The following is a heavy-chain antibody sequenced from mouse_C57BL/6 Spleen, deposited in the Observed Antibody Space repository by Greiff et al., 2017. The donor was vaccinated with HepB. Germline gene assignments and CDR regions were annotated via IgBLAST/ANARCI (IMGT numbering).Heavy chain of an antibody. CDR1: GYTFTSYW. D-gene: IGHD1-1*01. Sequence: QVQLQQPGAELVMPGASVKLSCKASGYTFTSYWMHWVKQRPGQGLEWIGEIVPSDSYTNYNQKFKGKSTLTVDKSSSTAYMQLSSLTSEDSAVYYGARNYGSSPAWFAYWGQGTLVTVSA. CDR3: ARNYGSSPAWFAY. J-gene: IGHJ3*01. CDR2: IVPSDSYT. V-gene: IGHV1-69*01.